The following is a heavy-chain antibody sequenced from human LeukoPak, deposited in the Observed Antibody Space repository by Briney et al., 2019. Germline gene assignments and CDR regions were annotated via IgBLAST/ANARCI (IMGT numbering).Heavy chain of an antibody. D-gene: IGHD3-22*01. V-gene: IGHV4-61*02. CDR1: GGSISSGSYY. CDR3: ARDRDYYDSSGYYYADAFDI. Sequence: PSETLSLTCTVSGGSISSGSYYWSWIRQPAGKGLEWIGRIYTSGSTNYNPSLKSRVTISVDTSKNQFSLKLSSVTAADTAVYYCARDRDYYDSSGYYYADAFDIWGQGTMVTVSS. J-gene: IGHJ3*02. CDR2: IYTSGST.